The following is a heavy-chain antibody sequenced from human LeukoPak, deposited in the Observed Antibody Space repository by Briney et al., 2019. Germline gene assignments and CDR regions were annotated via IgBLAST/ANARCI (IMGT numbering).Heavy chain of an antibody. Sequence: GASVKVSCKASGYIFTDYRLHWVRQAQGQGLEWMGRINPKSGDTNYAQKFQGRVTMTSDTSITTAYMELRRLKSDDTAFYFCATEDSRSGSYYDPWGQGTLVTVSS. CDR2: INPKSGDT. CDR1: GYIFTDYR. D-gene: IGHD1-26*01. J-gene: IGHJ5*02. CDR3: ATEDSRSGSYYDP. V-gene: IGHV1-2*06.